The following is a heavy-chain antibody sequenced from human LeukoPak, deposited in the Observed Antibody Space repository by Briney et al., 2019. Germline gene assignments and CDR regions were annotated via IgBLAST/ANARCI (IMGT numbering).Heavy chain of an antibody. Sequence: GGSLRLSCEASGFIFSVYSMHWVRQAPGKGLEWVALISYEGSVKFYAPSVKGRFTISRDNSKNMLYLEMDNLRGNDTAVYYCARGISSSWTTFDLWGQGTVVTVSS. V-gene: IGHV3-30-3*01. J-gene: IGHJ4*02. D-gene: IGHD2-15*01. CDR2: ISYEGSVK. CDR3: ARGISSSWTTFDL. CDR1: GFIFSVYS.